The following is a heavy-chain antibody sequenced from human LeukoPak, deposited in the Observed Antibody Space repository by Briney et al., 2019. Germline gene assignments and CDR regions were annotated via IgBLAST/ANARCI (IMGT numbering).Heavy chain of an antibody. CDR1: GFTFSSYS. D-gene: IGHD2-21*01. CDR3: ARQYCGGDCYWAFDI. Sequence: GGSLRLSCAASGFTFSSYSMNWVRQAPGKGLEWVSYISSSSSTIYYADSVKGRFTISRANAKNSLYLQMNSLRAEDTAVYYCARQYCGGDCYWAFDIWGQGTMVTVSS. V-gene: IGHV3-48*01. J-gene: IGHJ3*02. CDR2: ISSSSSTI.